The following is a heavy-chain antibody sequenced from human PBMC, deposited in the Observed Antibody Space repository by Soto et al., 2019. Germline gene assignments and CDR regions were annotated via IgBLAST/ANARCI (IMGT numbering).Heavy chain of an antibody. Sequence: GSLRLSCAAPGFTFSSYSMSWVRQAPGKGLEWVATIKEDGIEKYYVESVKGRFTVSRDNANNSLYLQMNSLRAEDTAVYYCAKVAFRGFDYWGQGTLVTVYS. CDR1: GFTFSSYS. CDR2: IKEDGIEK. CDR3: AKVAFRGFDY. D-gene: IGHD3-10*01. V-gene: IGHV3-7*01. J-gene: IGHJ4*02.